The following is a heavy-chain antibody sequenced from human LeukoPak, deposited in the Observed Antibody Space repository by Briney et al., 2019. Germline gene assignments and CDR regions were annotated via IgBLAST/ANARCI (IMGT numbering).Heavy chain of an antibody. J-gene: IGHJ6*02. CDR3: ARDRRYYGMDV. Sequence: SETLSLTCTVSGGSISSGDYYWSWIRQPPGKGLEWIGYIYYSGSTYYNPSLKSRVTISVDTSKNQFSLKLSSVTAADTAVYYCARDRRYYGMDVWGQGTTATVSS. CDR1: GGSISSGDYY. V-gene: IGHV4-30-4*01. CDR2: IYYSGST.